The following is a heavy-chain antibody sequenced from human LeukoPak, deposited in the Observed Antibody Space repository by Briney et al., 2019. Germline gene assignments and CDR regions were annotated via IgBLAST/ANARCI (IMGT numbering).Heavy chain of an antibody. CDR2: INNDGSST. CDR3: ASLSDTAMFRLDY. CDR1: GFTFSGYW. V-gene: IGHV3-74*01. D-gene: IGHD5-18*01. J-gene: IGHJ4*02. Sequence: GGSLRLSCAASGFTFSGYWMPWVRQAPGKGLVWVSRINNDGSSTRYADSVQGRFTISRDNAKNTLYLQMNSLRAEDTAVYYCASLSDTAMFRLDYWGQGTLVTVSS.